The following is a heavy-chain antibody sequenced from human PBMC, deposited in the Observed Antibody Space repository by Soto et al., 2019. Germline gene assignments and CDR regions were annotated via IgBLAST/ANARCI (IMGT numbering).Heavy chain of an antibody. CDR1: GGTFSSYT. CDR2: IIPILGIA. Sequence: SVKVSCKASGGTFSSYTISWVRQAPGQGLEWMGRIIPILGIANYAQKFQARVTITADKSTTTAYMELSSLSSEHTAVYYRARAHEFPRWFDEWGQGTLVTDSS. J-gene: IGHJ5*02. V-gene: IGHV1-69*02. D-gene: IGHD2-21*01. CDR3: ARAHEFPRWFDE.